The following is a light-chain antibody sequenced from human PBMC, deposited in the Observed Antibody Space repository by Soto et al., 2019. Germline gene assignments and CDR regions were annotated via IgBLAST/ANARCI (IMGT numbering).Light chain of an antibody. CDR1: QSVSSY. CDR3: QQRSNWPLT. CDR2: DAS. J-gene: IGKJ4*01. Sequence: EIGLTQSPATLSLSPGERATLSCMASQSVSSYLAWYQQKPGQAPRLLIYDASNRATGIPARFSGSGSGTDFTLAISSLEPEDFAVYYCQQRSNWPLTFGGGTKVVIK. V-gene: IGKV3-11*01.